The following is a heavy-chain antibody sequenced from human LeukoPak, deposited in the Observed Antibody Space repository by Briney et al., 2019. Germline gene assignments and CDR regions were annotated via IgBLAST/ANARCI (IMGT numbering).Heavy chain of an antibody. J-gene: IGHJ3*02. Sequence: SETLSLTCTVSGGSISSSSYYWGWIRQPPGKGLEWIGSVYYSGSTNYNPSLKSRTTISVDASKNQFSLKLTSVTAADTAVYYCARDQYRAFDIWGQGTMVTVFS. D-gene: IGHD2/OR15-2a*01. CDR1: GGSISSSSYY. V-gene: IGHV4-39*07. CDR3: ARDQYRAFDI. CDR2: VYYSGST.